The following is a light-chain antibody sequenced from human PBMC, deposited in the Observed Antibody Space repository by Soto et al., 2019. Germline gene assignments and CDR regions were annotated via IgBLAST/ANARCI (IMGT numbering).Light chain of an antibody. CDR2: VAS. J-gene: IGKJ5*01. Sequence: GDTVTISCRASQNIENXLHWXQQXAXXXXXVXXXVASVLKDGVSSRFSGSGYGTDFTLTITNLQPEDFAMYYCQQSFGSPPITFGQGTRLEIK. V-gene: IGKV1-39*01. CDR1: QNIENX. CDR3: QQSFGSPPIT.